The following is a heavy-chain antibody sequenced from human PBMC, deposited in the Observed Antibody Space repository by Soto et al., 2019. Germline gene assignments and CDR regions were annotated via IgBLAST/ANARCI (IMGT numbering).Heavy chain of an antibody. Sequence: ASVKVSCKASGYTFTSYGISWVRQAPGQGLEWMGWISAYNGNTNYAQKLQGRVTMTTDTSTSTAYMELRSLRSDDTAVYYCASIFGVLVPAAMPAHYYYGMDVWDQGTTVTVSS. V-gene: IGHV1-18*01. CDR1: GYTFTSYG. CDR3: ASIFGVLVPAAMPAHYYYGMDV. D-gene: IGHD2-2*01. J-gene: IGHJ6*02. CDR2: ISAYNGNT.